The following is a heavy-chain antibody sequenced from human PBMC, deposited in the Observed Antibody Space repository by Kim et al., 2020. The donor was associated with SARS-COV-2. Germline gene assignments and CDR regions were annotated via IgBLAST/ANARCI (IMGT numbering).Heavy chain of an antibody. V-gene: IGHV3-33*01. D-gene: IGHD6-19*01. CDR3: ARDTGYSSGWYSRYYYYMDV. CDR1: GFTFSSYG. CDR2: IWYDGSNK. J-gene: IGHJ6*03. Sequence: GGSLRLSCAASGFTFSSYGMHWVRQAPGKGLEWVAVIWYDGSNKYYADSVKGRFTISRDNSKNTLYLQMNSLRAEYTAVYYCARDTGYSSGWYSRYYYYMDVWGKGTTVTVSS.